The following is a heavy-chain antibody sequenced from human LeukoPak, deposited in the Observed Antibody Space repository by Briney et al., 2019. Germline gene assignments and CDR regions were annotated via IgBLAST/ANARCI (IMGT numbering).Heavy chain of an antibody. D-gene: IGHD5-24*01. Sequence: GASVKVSCKASGYTFTNYYIHWVRQAPGQGLEWMGLINPGGDNTDYAQNFQGRVTMTRDTHTSTVYMGLSSLRSEDTAVYYCARIRDGYNDAYDIWGQGTMVTVSS. CDR1: GYTFTNYY. CDR2: INPGGDNT. J-gene: IGHJ3*02. CDR3: ARIRDGYNDAYDI. V-gene: IGHV1-46*01.